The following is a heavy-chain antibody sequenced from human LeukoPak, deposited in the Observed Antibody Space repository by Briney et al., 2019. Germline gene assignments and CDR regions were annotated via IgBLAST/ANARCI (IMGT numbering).Heavy chain of an antibody. CDR1: GGPIRNSY. Sequence: SETLSLTCTVSGGPIRNSYWSWVRHSAGTGMQWIGRIHGTLGSTNHNPSLKSRVVMALDTSSNQFSLRLSAMSAADTATYYCARIFDRDIWGQGTLVTVSP. V-gene: IGHV4-4*07. CDR2: IHGTLGST. J-gene: IGHJ3*02. CDR3: ARIFDRDI. D-gene: IGHD3-3*01.